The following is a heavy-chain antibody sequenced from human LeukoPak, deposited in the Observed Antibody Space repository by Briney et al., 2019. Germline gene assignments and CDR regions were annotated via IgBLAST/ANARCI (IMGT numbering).Heavy chain of an antibody. CDR3: AKDRYTGSYRPTYFDY. J-gene: IGHJ4*02. CDR2: ISGSAATT. CDR1: EFTFSSYA. V-gene: IGHV3-23*01. D-gene: IGHD1-26*01. Sequence: GGSLRLSCAASEFTFSSYAMIWVRQAPGKGLEWVSAISGSAATTYYTDSVKGRFTISRDNSKNTLYLQMNSLRAEDTAVYYYAKDRYTGSYRPTYFDYWGQGTLVTVSS.